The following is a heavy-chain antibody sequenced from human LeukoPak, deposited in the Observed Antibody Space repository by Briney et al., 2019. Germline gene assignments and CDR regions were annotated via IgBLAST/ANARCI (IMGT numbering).Heavy chain of an antibody. CDR2: IWSDGSNK. D-gene: IGHD6-19*01. CDR1: GFTFSDYG. J-gene: IGHJ4*02. V-gene: IGHV3-33*01. CDR3: ARDQQWLALDY. Sequence: GGSLRLSCAASGFTFSDYGMHWVRQAPGKGLEWVTFIWSDGSNKYYADSVKGRFTISRDNSKNTLYLEMDSLRAEDTAVYYCARDQQWLALDYWGQGTLVTVSS.